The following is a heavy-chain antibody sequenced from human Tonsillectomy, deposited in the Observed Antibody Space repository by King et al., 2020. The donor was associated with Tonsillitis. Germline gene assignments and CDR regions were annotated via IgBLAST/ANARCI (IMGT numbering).Heavy chain of an antibody. CDR2: IHPGDSDS. CDR1: GYSFTNYW. J-gene: IGHJ4*02. D-gene: IGHD3-22*01. V-gene: IGHV5-51*01. Sequence: VQLVESGAELKKPGESLKISCTVSGYSFTNYWIGWVRQMPGKGLEWMGIIHPGDSDSKYRPSFQDQVTFSVDRSITTAYLQWSRLKASDTAIYYCARLEAYYYDTSGYHFDYWGQGTPVTVSS. CDR3: ARLEAYYYDTSGYHFDY.